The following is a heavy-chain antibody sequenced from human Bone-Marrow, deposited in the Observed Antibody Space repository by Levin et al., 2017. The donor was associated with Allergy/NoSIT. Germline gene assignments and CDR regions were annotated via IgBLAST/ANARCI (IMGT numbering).Heavy chain of an antibody. CDR3: VRAGGSGHIGHYYGLDV. CDR2: INPKLGTT. CDR1: GYSFTNYE. V-gene: IGHV1-8*01. Sequence: ASVKVSCKASGYSFTNYEINWVRQVPGQGPEWLGWINPKLGTTGYAQNLQVRVSMTSNISINTAYLELSSLRFDDTALFYCVRAGGSGHIGHYYGLDVWGQGTTVAVSS. J-gene: IGHJ6*02. D-gene: IGHD3-10*01.